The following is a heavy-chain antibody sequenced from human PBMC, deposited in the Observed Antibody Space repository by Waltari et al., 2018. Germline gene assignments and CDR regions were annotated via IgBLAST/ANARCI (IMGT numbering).Heavy chain of an antibody. CDR1: GFTFSNYW. CDR3: ARDGRGVNSQFNLFDL. V-gene: IGHV3-7*01. Sequence: EVQLVESGGGLVQPGGSLRLSCSASGFTFSNYWMNGLRQAPGKGLEWVANVQHDGTEKYYLDSVKGRFTISRDNAKSSLYLQMDSLRAEDTAIYYCARDGRGVNSQFNLFDLWGQDSRSPSPQ. CDR2: VQHDGTEK. J-gene: IGHJ5*02. D-gene: IGHD2-8*01.